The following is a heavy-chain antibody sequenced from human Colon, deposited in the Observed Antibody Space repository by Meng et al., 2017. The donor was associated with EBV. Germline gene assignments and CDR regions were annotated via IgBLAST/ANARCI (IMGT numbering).Heavy chain of an antibody. V-gene: IGHV4-4*02. J-gene: IGHJ4*02. D-gene: IGHD5-24*01. Sequence: QVQLQAWGPGLCAPSRTSSLPVAFSGASITSNDWWGWVRQPPGKGLEWIVGIYHGGNTNYHPSLKSRVTISVDRSNDQFSLSLSSVTAADTAVYYCARGNAYNAPSFDYWGQGTLVTVS. CDR2: IYHGGNT. CDR1: GASITSNDW. CDR3: ARGNAYNAPSFDY.